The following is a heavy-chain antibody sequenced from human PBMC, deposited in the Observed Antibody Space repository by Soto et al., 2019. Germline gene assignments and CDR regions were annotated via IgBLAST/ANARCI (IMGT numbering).Heavy chain of an antibody. Sequence: GGSLRLSCAASGFTFSSCGMHWVRQAPGKGLEWVAVISYDGSNKHYADSVKGRFTISRDNSKSTLYLQMNSLRAEDTAVYYCAKDRRIFDYNYYGMDVWGQGTTVTVSS. V-gene: IGHV3-30*18. CDR2: ISYDGSNK. J-gene: IGHJ6*02. CDR3: AKDRRIFDYNYYGMDV. CDR1: GFTFSSCG. D-gene: IGHD3-3*01.